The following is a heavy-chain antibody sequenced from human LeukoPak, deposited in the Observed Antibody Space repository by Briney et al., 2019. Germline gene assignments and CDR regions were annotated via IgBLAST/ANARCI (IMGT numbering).Heavy chain of an antibody. CDR1: GFTFSRYA. D-gene: IGHD6-25*01. V-gene: IGHV3-23*01. Sequence: GGSLRLSCAASGFTFSRYAMSWVRQAPGKGLEWVSAINNSGGSTYYADSVKGRFTISRDNSKNMLYLQMNSLRVEDTAVYYCAKGSAASRPYYFDYWGQGTLVTVSS. CDR3: AKGSAASRPYYFDY. J-gene: IGHJ4*02. CDR2: INNSGGST.